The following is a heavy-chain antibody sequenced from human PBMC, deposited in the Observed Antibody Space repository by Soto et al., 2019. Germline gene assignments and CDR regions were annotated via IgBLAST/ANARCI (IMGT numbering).Heavy chain of an antibody. D-gene: IGHD6-13*01. Sequence: GESLKISCQGSGYSFTSYWIGWVRQMPGKGLEWMGIIYPGDSDTRYSPSFQGQVTISADKSISTAYLQWSSLKASDTAMYYCATSSIAAAGTFDYWGQGTLVTVSS. CDR3: ATSSIAAAGTFDY. J-gene: IGHJ4*02. CDR2: IYPGDSDT. CDR1: GYSFTSYW. V-gene: IGHV5-51*01.